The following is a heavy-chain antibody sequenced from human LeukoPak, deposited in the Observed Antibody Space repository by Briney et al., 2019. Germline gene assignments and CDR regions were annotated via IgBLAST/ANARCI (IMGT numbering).Heavy chain of an antibody. V-gene: IGHV3-74*01. CDR3: AKLYSGDYLTDLDY. CDR1: GFIFSIYW. J-gene: IGHJ4*02. Sequence: GGSLRLSCEATGFIFSIYWMHWVRQVPGKGLVWVSRINHDGSITTYTDSVKGRFTISRDNAKNTLYLQMNSLSAEDTAVYYCAKLYSGDYLTDLDYWGQGTLVTVSS. CDR2: INHDGSIT. D-gene: IGHD4-17*01.